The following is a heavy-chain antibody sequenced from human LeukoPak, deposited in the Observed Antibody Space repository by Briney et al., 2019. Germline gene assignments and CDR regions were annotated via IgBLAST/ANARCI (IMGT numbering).Heavy chain of an antibody. CDR1: GYTFTSYA. CDR3: ARPRCSGGSCYVDDAFDI. J-gene: IGHJ3*02. V-gene: IGHV1-3*01. CDR2: INAGNGNT. Sequence: ASVKVSCKASGYTFTSYAMHWVRQAPEQRLEWMGWINAGNGNTKYSQKFQGRVTITRDTSASTAYMELSSLRSEDTAVYFCARPRCSGGSCYVDDAFDIWGQGTMVTVSS. D-gene: IGHD2-15*01.